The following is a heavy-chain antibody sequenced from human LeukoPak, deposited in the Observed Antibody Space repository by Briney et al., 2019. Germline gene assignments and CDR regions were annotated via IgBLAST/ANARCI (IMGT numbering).Heavy chain of an antibody. CDR1: GFTFSSYA. V-gene: IGHV3-64*01. Sequence: GGSLRLSCAASGFTFSSYAMHWVPQAPGKGLEYVSAISSNGGSTYYANSVKGRFTISRDNSKNTLYLQMGSLRAEDMAVYYCARGRRAYYDSSGYYYYFDYWGQGTLVTVSS. CDR2: ISSNGGST. CDR3: ARGRRAYYDSSGYYYYFDY. J-gene: IGHJ4*02. D-gene: IGHD3-22*01.